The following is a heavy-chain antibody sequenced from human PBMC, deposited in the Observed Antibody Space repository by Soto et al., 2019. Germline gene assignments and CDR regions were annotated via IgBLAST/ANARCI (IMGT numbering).Heavy chain of an antibody. Sequence: GASLKVSCRASGCTFTSYGISWVRQATGQGLEWMGWISSYNGNTTYAQKLQGRVTVTTDTSTSTAYMELRSLRSDDTAVYYCARGGGRLGYCSTTSCSLNAFDIWGQGTMVTVSS. CDR2: ISSYNGNT. J-gene: IGHJ3*02. CDR3: ARGGGRLGYCSTTSCSLNAFDI. V-gene: IGHV1-18*01. CDR1: GCTFTSYG. D-gene: IGHD2-2*01.